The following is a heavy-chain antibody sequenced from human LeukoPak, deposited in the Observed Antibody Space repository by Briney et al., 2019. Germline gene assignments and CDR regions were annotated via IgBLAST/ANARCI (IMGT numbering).Heavy chain of an antibody. Sequence: GASVKVSCKASGYTFTSYYMHWVRQAPGQGLEWMGIINPSGGSTSYAQKFQGRVTMTRDMSTSTVYMELSSLRSDDTAVYYCAMGDGVVRGVIVFDYWGQGTLVTVSS. J-gene: IGHJ4*02. V-gene: IGHV1-46*01. CDR1: GYTFTSYY. CDR2: INPSGGST. D-gene: IGHD3-10*01. CDR3: AMGDGVVRGVIVFDY.